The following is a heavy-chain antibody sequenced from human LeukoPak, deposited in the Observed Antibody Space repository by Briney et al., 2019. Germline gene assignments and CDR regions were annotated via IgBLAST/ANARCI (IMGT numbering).Heavy chain of an antibody. CDR1: GFTFGIYA. D-gene: IGHD3-3*01. CDR3: ARSIFGVVTGDRYFDY. Sequence: HPGGSLRLSCAASGFTFGIYAMSWVRQAPGQGLDWVSAISARDGSTYYADSVKGRFTISRDNSKNTLYLQMNSLRAEDTAVYYCARSIFGVVTGDRYFDYWGQGTLVTVSS. J-gene: IGHJ4*02. V-gene: IGHV3-23*01. CDR2: ISARDGST.